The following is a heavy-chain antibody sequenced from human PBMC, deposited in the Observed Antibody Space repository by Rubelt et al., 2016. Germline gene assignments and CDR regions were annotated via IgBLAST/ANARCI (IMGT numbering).Heavy chain of an antibody. V-gene: IGHV1-46*01. J-gene: IGHJ5*02. CDR2: INPGGGST. CDR3: AREWREGFDP. CDR1: GYTFTSYY. Sequence: QVQLVQSGAEVKKPGASVKVSCKASGYTFTSYYMHWVRQAPGQGLEWMGIINPGGGSTCYAQKFQGRGTMTRDTSTSTVYMELSSLRSEDTAVYYCAREWREGFDPWGQGTLVTVSS. D-gene: IGHD3-3*01.